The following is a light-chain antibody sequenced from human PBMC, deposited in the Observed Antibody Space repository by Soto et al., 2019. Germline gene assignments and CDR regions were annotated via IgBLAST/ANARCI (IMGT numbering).Light chain of an antibody. V-gene: IGKV3-20*01. CDR1: QSVSSRY. J-gene: IGKJ4*01. CDR2: GAS. CDR3: QQYGSSPKRT. Sequence: EIVLTHSPGTLSWSPGERATLSCRASQSVSSRYLAWYHQKPGQAPRLLIYGASNRATGITDRFSGSWSGTDFTLTISRLEPEDFAVYYCQQYGSSPKRTFGGGTKVEIK.